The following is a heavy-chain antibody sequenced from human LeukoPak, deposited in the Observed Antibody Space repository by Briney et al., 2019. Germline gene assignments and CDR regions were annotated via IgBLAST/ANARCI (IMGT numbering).Heavy chain of an antibody. CDR2: IYYSGST. Sequence: PSETLSLTCTVSGGSISSYYWSWIRQPPGKGLEWIGYIYYSGSTNYNPSLKSRVTISVDTSKSQFSLKLSSVTAADTAVYYCGGTYDYGGNSRFDYWGQGTLVTVSS. J-gene: IGHJ4*02. D-gene: IGHD4-23*01. CDR1: GGSISSYY. CDR3: GGTYDYGGNSRFDY. V-gene: IGHV4-59*08.